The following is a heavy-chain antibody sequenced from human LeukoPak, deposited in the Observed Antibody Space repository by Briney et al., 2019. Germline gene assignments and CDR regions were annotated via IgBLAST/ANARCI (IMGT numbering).Heavy chain of an antibody. D-gene: IGHD2-2*02. V-gene: IGHV1-18*01. CDR1: GYTFTSYS. Sequence: ASVKVSCKASGYTFTSYSTSWVRHAPEQGLEWMGWISAYKAKTNYAQKLQGRVTMTTDTSTSTAYMELRSLRSDDTAVYYCARCIVVVPAAIHSTEYYYYYYGMDVWGQGTTVTVSS. CDR2: ISAYKAKT. J-gene: IGHJ6*02. CDR3: ARCIVVVPAAIHSTEYYYYYYGMDV.